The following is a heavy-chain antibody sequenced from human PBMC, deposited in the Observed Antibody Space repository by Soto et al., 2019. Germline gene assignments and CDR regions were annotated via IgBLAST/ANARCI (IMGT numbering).Heavy chain of an antibody. CDR1: GGSISSSSYH. Sequence: QLQLQESGPGLVKPSETLSLTCTVSGGSISSSSYHWGWIRQPPGKGLEWIGSIYYSGSTYYNPSLKSRVTISVDTSKNQFSLKLSSVTAADTAVYYCARQYYDILTGYIDYWGQGTLVTVSS. CDR3: ARQYYDILTGYIDY. D-gene: IGHD3-9*01. J-gene: IGHJ4*02. CDR2: IYYSGST. V-gene: IGHV4-39*01.